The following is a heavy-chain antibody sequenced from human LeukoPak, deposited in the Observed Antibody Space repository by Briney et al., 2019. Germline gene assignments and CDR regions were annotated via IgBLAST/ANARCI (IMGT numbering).Heavy chain of an antibody. CDR1: GGSISSYY. J-gene: IGHJ4*02. Sequence: PSETLSLTCTVSGGSISSYYWSWIRQPPGKGLEWIGYIYYSGSTNYNPSLKSRVTISVDTSKNQFSLKLSSVTAADTAVYYCAGRTYSGSCDYWGQGTLVTVSS. V-gene: IGHV4-59*08. CDR3: AGRTYSGSCDY. CDR2: IYYSGST. D-gene: IGHD1-26*01.